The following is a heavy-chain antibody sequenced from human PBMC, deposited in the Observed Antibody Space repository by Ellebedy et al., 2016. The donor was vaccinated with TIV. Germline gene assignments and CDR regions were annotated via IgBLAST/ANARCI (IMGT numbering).Heavy chain of an antibody. J-gene: IGHJ1*01. CDR2: IDPSDSYT. Sequence: GESLKISCKGSGYSFTSYWISWVRQMPGKGLEWMGKIDPSDSYTNYSPSFQGHVTISTDKSINTAYLQWSSLKASDTDMYYCARHIPPHLPVHWGQGTLVTVSS. CDR1: GYSFTSYW. V-gene: IGHV5-10-1*01. D-gene: IGHD2-2*01. CDR3: ARHIPPHLPVH.